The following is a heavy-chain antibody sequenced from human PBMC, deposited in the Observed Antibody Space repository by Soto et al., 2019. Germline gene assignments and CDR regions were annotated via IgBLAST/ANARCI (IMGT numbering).Heavy chain of an antibody. D-gene: IGHD5-12*01. CDR2: IYYSGST. J-gene: IGHJ4*02. CDR1: GGSIGSDD. CDR3: ARVVGYEAYSSYFDC. V-gene: IGHV4-59*01. Sequence: LSLTGTVYGGSIGSDDWGWIRQPPGKRLEWIGYIYYSGSTNYNPSLKSRVTISVDPSKNQFSLKLSAVTAAQHRVYDCARVVGYEAYSSYFDCRRQGPLVTVS.